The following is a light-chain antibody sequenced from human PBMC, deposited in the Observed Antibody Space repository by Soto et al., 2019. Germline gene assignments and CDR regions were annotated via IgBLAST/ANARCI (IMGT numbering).Light chain of an antibody. J-gene: IGLJ2*01. CDR1: SSNIGNNF. V-gene: IGLV1-51*01. CDR3: ATWDSSLIAGL. Sequence: QSVLTQPPSVSAAPGQKVTISCSGSSSNIGNNFVSWYQHLPGTAPKLLIYDNNKRPSGIPDRFSGTKSGTSATLGITGLQTGDEAHYYCATWDSSLIAGLFGGGTKVTVL. CDR2: DNN.